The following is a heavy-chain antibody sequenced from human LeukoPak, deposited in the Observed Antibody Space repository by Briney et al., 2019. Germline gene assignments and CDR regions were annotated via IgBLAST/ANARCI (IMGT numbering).Heavy chain of an antibody. V-gene: IGHV4-61*05. J-gene: IGHJ5*02. CDR1: GGSISSSSYY. D-gene: IGHD2-15*01. Sequence: SETLSLTCTVSGGSISSSSYYWGWIRQPPGKGLEWIGYIYYSGSTNYNPSLKRRVTISVDTSKNQFSLKLSSVTAADTAVYYCARHSSGGSYLDWFDPWGQGTLVTVSS. CDR3: ARHSSGGSYLDWFDP. CDR2: IYYSGST.